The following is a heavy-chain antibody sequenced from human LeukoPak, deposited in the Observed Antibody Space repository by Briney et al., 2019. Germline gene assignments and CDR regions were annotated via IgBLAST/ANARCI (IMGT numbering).Heavy chain of an antibody. J-gene: IGHJ6*02. V-gene: IGHV1-18*01. D-gene: IGHD2-15*01. CDR3: ARDGVLGRSGGSCYSWESYGMDV. Sequence: GASVKVSCKASGYTFTSYGISWVRQAPGQGLEWMGWISAYNGNTNYAQKLQGRVTMTTDTSTSTAYMELRSLRSDDTAVYYCARDGVLGRSGGSCYSWESYGMDVWGQGTTVTVSS. CDR1: GYTFTSYG. CDR2: ISAYNGNT.